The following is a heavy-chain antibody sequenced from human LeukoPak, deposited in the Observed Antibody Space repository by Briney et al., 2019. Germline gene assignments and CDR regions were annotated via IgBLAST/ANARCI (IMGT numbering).Heavy chain of an antibody. V-gene: IGHV3-23*01. CDR1: GFTFSSYA. D-gene: IGHD3-22*01. Sequence: GGSLRLSCAASGFTFSSYAMSWVRQAPGKGLEWVSAISGSGGTTYYADSVKGRFTISRDNSKNTLYLQMNSLRAEDTALYYCAKNYFDSSAYWDYWGQGTLVTVSS. J-gene: IGHJ4*02. CDR2: ISGSGGTT. CDR3: AKNYFDSSAYWDY.